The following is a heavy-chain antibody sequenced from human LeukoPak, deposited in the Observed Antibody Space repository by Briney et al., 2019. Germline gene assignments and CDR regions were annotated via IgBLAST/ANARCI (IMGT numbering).Heavy chain of an antibody. CDR2: IYTSGST. CDR3: ARALKELGYCSSTSCLSNWFDP. J-gene: IGHJ5*02. Sequence: SETLSLTCTVSGGSISSYYWSWIRQPAGKGLEWIGRIYTSGSTNYNPSLKSRVTMSVDTSKNQFSLKLSYVTAAATAVYYCARALKELGYCSSTSCLSNWFDPWGQGTLVTVSS. V-gene: IGHV4-4*07. CDR1: GGSISSYY. D-gene: IGHD2-2*01.